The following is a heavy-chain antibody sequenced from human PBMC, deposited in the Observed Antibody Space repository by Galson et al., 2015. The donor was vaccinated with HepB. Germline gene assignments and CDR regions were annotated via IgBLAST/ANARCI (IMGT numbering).Heavy chain of an antibody. CDR2: INPIVGSA. Sequence: SVKVSCKASGYTFTRFYIHCVRQVPGQDLEWMGIINPIVGSATYTQKFQGGITMTRDKSTSTVYMEVDSLTPDDTAIHYCARNILPIPTSVPRDKKEYYYYGMDVWGQGTTVTVSS. D-gene: IGHD2-2*01. CDR3: ARNILPIPTSVPRDKKEYYYYGMDV. J-gene: IGHJ6*02. V-gene: IGHV1-46*01. CDR1: GYTFTRFY.